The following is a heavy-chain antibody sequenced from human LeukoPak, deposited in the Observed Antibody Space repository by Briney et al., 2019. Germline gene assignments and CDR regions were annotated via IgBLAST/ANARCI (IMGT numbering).Heavy chain of an antibody. D-gene: IGHD3-22*01. CDR1: GFTFRDYY. J-gene: IGHJ3*02. V-gene: IGHV3-11*04. CDR3: AREDYYDSSGYEGAAFDI. CDR2: ISSSGSTI. Sequence: GGSLRLSCAASGFTFRDYYMSWIRQAPGKGLEGVSYISSSGSTIYYADSVKGRFTISRDNAKNSLYLQMNSLRAEDTAVYYCAREDYYDSSGYEGAAFDIWGQGTMVTVSS.